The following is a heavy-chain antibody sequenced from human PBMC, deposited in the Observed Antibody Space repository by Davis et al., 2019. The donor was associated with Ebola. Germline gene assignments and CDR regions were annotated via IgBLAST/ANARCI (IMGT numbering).Heavy chain of an antibody. Sequence: AASVKVSCKASGYIFTSYAMHWVRQAPGQRLEWMGWINAGNGNTKYSQKFQGRVTITRDTSASTAYMELSSLRSEDTAVYYCAREYCSSTSCYHYYYYGMDVWGQGTTVTVSS. J-gene: IGHJ6*02. CDR3: AREYCSSTSCYHYYYYGMDV. D-gene: IGHD2-2*01. V-gene: IGHV1-3*01. CDR1: GYIFTSYA. CDR2: INAGNGNT.